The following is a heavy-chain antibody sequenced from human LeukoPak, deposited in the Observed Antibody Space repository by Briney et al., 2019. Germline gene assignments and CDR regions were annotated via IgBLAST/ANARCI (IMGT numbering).Heavy chain of an antibody. CDR1: GFTVSSNC. CDR2: VYSNGST. V-gene: IGHV3-53*01. J-gene: IGHJ5*02. CDR3: TREQSSGWFDP. Sequence: PGGSLRLSCAASGFTVSSNCMCWVRQAPGKGLEWVSVVYSNGSTSYAATVKGRFTIPRDNSKNTLYLQMNSLRAEDTAVYYCTREQSSGWFDPWGQGTLVTVSS.